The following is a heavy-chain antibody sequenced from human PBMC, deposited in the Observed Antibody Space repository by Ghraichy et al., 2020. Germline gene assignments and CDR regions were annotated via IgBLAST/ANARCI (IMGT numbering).Heavy chain of an antibody. V-gene: IGHV3-15*01. Sequence: GESLNISCAASGFTFSNAWMSWVRQAPGKGLEWVGRIKSKTDGGTTDYAAPVKGRFTISRDDSKNTLYLQMNSLKTEDTAVYYCTTDSYNWNDLALYYFDYWGQGTLVTVSS. CDR3: TTDSYNWNDLALYYFDY. CDR2: IKSKTDGGTT. CDR1: GFTFSNAW. D-gene: IGHD1-1*01. J-gene: IGHJ4*02.